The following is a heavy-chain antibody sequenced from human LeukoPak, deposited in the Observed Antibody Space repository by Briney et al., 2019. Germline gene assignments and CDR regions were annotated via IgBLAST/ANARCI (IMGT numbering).Heavy chain of an antibody. D-gene: IGHD4-17*01. CDR3: ARDLDLTTVTGAFDI. J-gene: IGHJ3*02. CDR2: INPNSGGT. V-gene: IGHV1-2*02. Sequence: GASVKVSCKASGYTFTGYYMHWVRQAPGQGLEWMGWINPNSGGTNYAQKFQGRVTMTRDTSISTAYMELSRLRSDDTAVYCCARDLDLTTVTGAFDIWGQGTMVTVSS. CDR1: GYTFTGYY.